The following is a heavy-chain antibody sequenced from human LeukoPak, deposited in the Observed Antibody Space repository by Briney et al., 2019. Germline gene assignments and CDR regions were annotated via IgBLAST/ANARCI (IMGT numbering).Heavy chain of an antibody. Sequence: GGSLRLSCAASGFTFSSYSMNWVRQAPGKGLEWVSSISSSSSYIYYADSVKGRFTISRDNAKNSLYLQMNSLRAEDTAVYYCARALYSSSWFPTDNWFDPWGQGTLVTVSS. V-gene: IGHV3-21*01. D-gene: IGHD6-13*01. CDR2: ISSSSSYI. CDR1: GFTFSSYS. J-gene: IGHJ5*02. CDR3: ARALYSSSWFPTDNWFDP.